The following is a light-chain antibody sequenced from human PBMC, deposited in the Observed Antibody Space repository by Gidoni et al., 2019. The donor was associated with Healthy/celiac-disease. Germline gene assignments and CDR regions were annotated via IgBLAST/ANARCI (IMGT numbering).Light chain of an antibody. CDR1: QSVSSN. V-gene: IGKV3-15*01. Sequence: EIVMTQSPATLSVSPAARATLSCRASQSVSSNLAWYQQKPGQAPRLLIYVASTRATGIPARFSGSGSGTKFTLTISSLQSEDFAVYYCQQYNNWPRTFXQXTKVXIK. J-gene: IGKJ2*01. CDR3: QQYNNWPRT. CDR2: VAS.